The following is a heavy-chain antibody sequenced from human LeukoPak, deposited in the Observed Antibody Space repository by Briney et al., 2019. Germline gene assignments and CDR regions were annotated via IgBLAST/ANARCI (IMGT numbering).Heavy chain of an antibody. J-gene: IGHJ4*02. V-gene: IGHV3-30*02. Sequence: GGSLRLSCAASGFTFSSYGMHWVRQAPGKGLEWVAFIRYDGSNKYYADSVKGRFTVSRDNSKNTLYLQMNNLRTDDTAVYYCATLPSATIGYSFDYWGQGTLVTVSS. CDR2: IRYDGSNK. CDR3: ATLPSATIGYSFDY. CDR1: GFTFSSYG. D-gene: IGHD5-24*01.